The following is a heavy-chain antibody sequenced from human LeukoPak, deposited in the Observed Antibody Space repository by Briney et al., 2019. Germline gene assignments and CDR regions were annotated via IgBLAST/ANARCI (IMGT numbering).Heavy chain of an antibody. CDR3: ARGSRIAVAGTDY. CDR2: IIPIFGTA. Sequence: GASVKVSCKASGGTFSSYAISWVRQAPGQGLEWMGGIIPIFGTANYAQKFQGRVTITADKSTSTAYMELSSLRSEDMAVYYCARGSRIAVAGTDYWGQGTLVTVSS. D-gene: IGHD6-19*01. J-gene: IGHJ4*02. CDR1: GGTFSSYA. V-gene: IGHV1-69*06.